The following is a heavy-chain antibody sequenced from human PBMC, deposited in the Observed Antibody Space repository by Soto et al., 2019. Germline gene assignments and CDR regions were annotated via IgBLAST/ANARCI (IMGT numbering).Heavy chain of an antibody. CDR1: GYTFTIYG. V-gene: IGHV1-18*04. CDR2: ISGYNGNT. CDR3: ARVDYYVSSGYYGY. J-gene: IGHJ4*02. D-gene: IGHD3-22*01. Sequence: QVQLVQSGAEVKKPGASVKVSCKASGYTFTIYGISLVRQAPGQGLEWMGWISGYNGNTDYAQNLQDRVTLTTDASTSSVYMELRSLRSDDTAVYYCARVDYYVSSGYYGYWGQGTLITVSS.